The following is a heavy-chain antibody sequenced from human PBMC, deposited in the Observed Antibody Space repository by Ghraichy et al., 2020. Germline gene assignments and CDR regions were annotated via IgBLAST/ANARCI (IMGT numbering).Heavy chain of an antibody. Sequence: GESLNISCAASGFTFSTYSMSWARQAPGKGLEWVSSISSSSGSIYYADSVKGRFTISRDNAKNSLYLQMNSLRAEDSAVYYCVMCSGGRGHQSAFDFWGQGTMVTVSS. CDR1: GFTFSTYS. V-gene: IGHV3-21*01. J-gene: IGHJ3*01. CDR2: ISSSSGSI. CDR3: VMCSGGRGHQSAFDF. D-gene: IGHD2-15*01.